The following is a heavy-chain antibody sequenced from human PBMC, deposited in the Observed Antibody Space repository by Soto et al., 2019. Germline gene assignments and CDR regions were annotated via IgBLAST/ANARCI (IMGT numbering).Heavy chain of an antibody. D-gene: IGHD2-15*01. CDR1: GYTFTSYY. J-gene: IGHJ5*02. CDR2: INPSGGST. CDR3: ARVYCSGGSCNKGWFDP. V-gene: IGHV1-46*01. Sequence: GASVKVSCKASGYTFTSYYMHWVRQAPGQGLEWMGIINPSGGSTSYAQKFQGRVTMTRDTSTSTVYMELSSLRSEDTAVYYCARVYCSGGSCNKGWFDPWGQGTLVTVSS.